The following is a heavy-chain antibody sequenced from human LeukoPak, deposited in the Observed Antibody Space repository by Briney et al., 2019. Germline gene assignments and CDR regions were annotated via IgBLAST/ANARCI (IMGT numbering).Heavy chain of an antibody. CDR2: INHSGST. CDR1: GGSFSGYY. Sequence: PSETLSLTCAVYGGSFSGYYWSWIRQPPGKGLEWIGEINHSGSTNYNPSLKSRVTISVDTSKNQFSLKLSSVTAADTAVYYCARGWYDSSSSNFDYWGQGTLVTVSS. J-gene: IGHJ4*02. V-gene: IGHV4-34*01. D-gene: IGHD6-6*01. CDR3: ARGWYDSSSSNFDY.